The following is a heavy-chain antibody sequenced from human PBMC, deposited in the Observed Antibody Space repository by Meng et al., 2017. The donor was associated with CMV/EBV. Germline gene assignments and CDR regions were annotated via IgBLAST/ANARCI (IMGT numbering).Heavy chain of an antibody. J-gene: IGHJ5*02. CDR2: IYTSGST. D-gene: IGHD6-19*01. CDR1: SYYY. V-gene: IGHV4-4*07. Sequence: SYYYWSWSRQTAGKGLGWIGRIYTSGSTNYNPSLKSRVTMSVDTSKNQFSLKLSSVTAADTAVYYCARGTARTGYSSGWYNYNWFDPWGQGTLVTVSS. CDR3: ARGTARTGYSSGWYNYNWFDP.